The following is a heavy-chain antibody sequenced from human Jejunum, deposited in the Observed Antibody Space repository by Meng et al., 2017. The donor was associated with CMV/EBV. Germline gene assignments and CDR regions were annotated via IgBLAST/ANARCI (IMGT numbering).Heavy chain of an antibody. V-gene: IGHV1-18*01. J-gene: IGHJ4*02. Sequence: QAQAVQAGGEVKKPGSSVKVSCKASGYTFTNNGITWVRQAPGQGLEWMGWINAYNGDTNYAQTLQGRVTMTTDTSTSTAYMELRSLRSDDTAVYYCARVEVGITSGDYWGQGTLVTVSS. CDR3: ARVEVGITSGDY. D-gene: IGHD1-26*01. CDR2: INAYNGDT. CDR1: GYTFTNNG.